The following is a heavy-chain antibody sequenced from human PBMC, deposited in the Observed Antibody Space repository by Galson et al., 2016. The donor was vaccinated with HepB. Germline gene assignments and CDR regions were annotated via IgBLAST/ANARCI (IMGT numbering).Heavy chain of an antibody. CDR1: GFTFSNYG. D-gene: IGHD3-22*01. Sequence: SLRLSCAASGFTFSNYGMSWVRQAPGKGLEWVSAVSGSGDNTYYADSVKGRFTISRDNSRNTVYVQINSLRAEDTAIYYCKMISWSTSSGFGFWGQGTRVTVSS. CDR2: VSGSGDNT. V-gene: IGHV3-23*01. CDR3: KMISWSTSSGFGF. J-gene: IGHJ4*02.